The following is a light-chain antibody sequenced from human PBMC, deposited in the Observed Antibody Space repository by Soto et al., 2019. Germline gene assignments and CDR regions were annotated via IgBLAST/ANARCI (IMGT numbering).Light chain of an antibody. CDR3: QQYGSSPYT. J-gene: IGKJ2*01. CDR1: QSGSCNY. V-gene: IGKV3-20*01. Sequence: EIVLTQSPATLSLSPGERATLSCRASQSGSCNYLAWYQQKPGQAPRLLMYGASSRATGIPARFSGSGSGTDFTLTISRVEPEDFGVYYCQQYGSSPYTFGQGTKLEIK. CDR2: GAS.